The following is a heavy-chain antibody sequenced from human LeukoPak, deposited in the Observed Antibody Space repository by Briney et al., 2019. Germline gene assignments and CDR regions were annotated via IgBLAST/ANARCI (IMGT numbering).Heavy chain of an antibody. J-gene: IGHJ6*03. V-gene: IGHV1-18*01. Sequence: GASVKVSCKASGYTFTSYGISWGRQAPGQGLEWMGWISAYNGNRTYAQKPQGRVTMTTDTSRSTAYMELRSLRSDDTAVYYCARRTPYCGGDCYPAGYAYYYYYYMDVWGKGTTVTVSS. D-gene: IGHD2-21*02. CDR3: ARRTPYCGGDCYPAGYAYYYYYYMDV. CDR1: GYTFTSYG. CDR2: ISAYNGNR.